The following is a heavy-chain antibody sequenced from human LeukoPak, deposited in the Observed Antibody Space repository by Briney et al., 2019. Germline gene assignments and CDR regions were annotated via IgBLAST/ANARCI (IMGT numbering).Heavy chain of an antibody. D-gene: IGHD3-22*01. CDR1: GFTFSSYA. CDR2: ISGSGGST. J-gene: IGHJ4*02. CDR3: AKEITAGYYDSSGAFDY. Sequence: GGSLRLSCAASGFTFSSYAMSWVRQAPGKGLEWVSAISGSGGSTYYADSVKGRFTISRDNSKNTLYLQMNSLRAEDTAVYYFAKEITAGYYDSSGAFDYWGQGTLVTVSS. V-gene: IGHV3-23*01.